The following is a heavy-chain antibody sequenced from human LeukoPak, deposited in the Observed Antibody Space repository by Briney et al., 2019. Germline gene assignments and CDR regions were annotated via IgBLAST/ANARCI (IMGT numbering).Heavy chain of an antibody. CDR3: AKDGAD. D-gene: IGHD3-16*01. CDR2: ISYDGSNK. CDR1: GFIFSNHV. Sequence: GGSLRLSCAASGFIFSNHVMHWVRQAPGKGLEGVAVISYDGSNKYYTDSVKGRFTISRDNSKNTLYLQMNSLRIEDTALYYCAKDGADWGRGTLVTVSS. V-gene: IGHV3-30*18. J-gene: IGHJ4*02.